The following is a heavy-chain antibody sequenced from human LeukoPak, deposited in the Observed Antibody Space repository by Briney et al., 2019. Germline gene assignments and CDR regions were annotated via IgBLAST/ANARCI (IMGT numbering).Heavy chain of an antibody. CDR1: GFTFSSYA. CDR3: AKRPDEEAAGPFDY. J-gene: IGHJ4*02. CDR2: NTASGTRT. V-gene: IGHV3-23*01. Sequence: GGSLRLSCAASGFTFSSYAMSWVRQAPGKGLEWISTNTASGTRTYYPDSVKGRFTISRDNSKNTLYLQMNSLRAEDTGTYYCAKRPDEEAAGPFDYWGQGTLVTVSS. D-gene: IGHD6-25*01.